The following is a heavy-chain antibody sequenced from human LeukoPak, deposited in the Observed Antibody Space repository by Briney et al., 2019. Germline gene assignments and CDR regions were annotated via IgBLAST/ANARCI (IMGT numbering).Heavy chain of an antibody. V-gene: IGHV4-34*01. CDR3: ARGPVCFWGSSNAFDI. J-gene: IGHJ3*02. CDR2: INHSGST. Sequence: SETLSLTCAVYGGSFSGYYWSWIRQPPGKGLEWIGEINHSGSTNYNPSLKSRVTISVDTSKSQFSLKLSSVTAADTAVYYCARGPVCFWGSSNAFDIWGQGTMVTVSS. D-gene: IGHD3-16*01. CDR1: GGSFSGYY.